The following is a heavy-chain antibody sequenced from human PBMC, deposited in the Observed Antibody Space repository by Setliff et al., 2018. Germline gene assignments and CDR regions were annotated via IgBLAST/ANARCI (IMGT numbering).Heavy chain of an antibody. J-gene: IGHJ2*01. Sequence: SETLSLTCTVSGGSISNYYWSWIRQPPGKGLEWIGYIYYSGSTNSIPSPKSRVTISVDTSKNQFSLKLTSVTAADTAVYYCARHHAQYYSDSSGYYYEDWYFDLWGRGTLVTVSS. CDR1: GGSISNYY. CDR2: IYYSGST. CDR3: ARHHAQYYSDSSGYYYEDWYFDL. D-gene: IGHD3-22*01. V-gene: IGHV4-59*08.